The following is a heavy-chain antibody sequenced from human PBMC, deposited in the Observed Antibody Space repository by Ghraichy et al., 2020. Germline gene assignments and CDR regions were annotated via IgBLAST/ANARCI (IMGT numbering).Heavy chain of an antibody. CDR2: INSDGSST. CDR1: GFTFSSYW. V-gene: IGHV3-74*01. J-gene: IGHJ4*02. Sequence: LSLTCAASGFTFSSYWMHWVRQASGKGLVWVSRINSDGSSTSYADSVKGRFTISRDNAKNTLYLQMNSLRAEDTAVYYCARDGEEQSFDYWGQGTLVTVSS. CDR3: ARDGEEQSFDY. D-gene: IGHD6-19*01.